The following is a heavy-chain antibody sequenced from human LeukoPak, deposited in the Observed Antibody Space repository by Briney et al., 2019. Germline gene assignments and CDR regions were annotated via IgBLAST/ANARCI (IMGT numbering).Heavy chain of an antibody. CDR2: ISGSGSNT. V-gene: IGHV3-23*01. D-gene: IGHD5-18*01. CDR1: GFTFSSNA. CDR3: AKDRHGAWILAH. J-gene: IGHJ4*02. Sequence: GGSLRLSCAASGFTFSSNAMSWVRQAPGKGLEWVSGISGSGSNTYYADSVKGRFTISRDSSKNTLYLQMNSLTAEDTALYYCAKDRHGAWILAHWGQGTLVTVSS.